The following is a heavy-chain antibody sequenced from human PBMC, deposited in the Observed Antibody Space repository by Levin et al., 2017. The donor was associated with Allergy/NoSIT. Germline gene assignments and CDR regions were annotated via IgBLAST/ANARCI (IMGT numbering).Heavy chain of an antibody. CDR2: ISGSGGST. Sequence: PGGSLRLSCAASGFSFFSYPMTWVRQSPGKGLEWVSVISGSGGSTHYAGSVRGRFTISRDNSDNRLYLQMNRLRAEDTAIYYCARSRYCSGDSARCNWGPYYYYAMDVWGQGTTVTVSS. J-gene: IGHJ6*02. V-gene: IGHV3-23*01. CDR3: ARSRYCSGDSARCNWGPYYYYAMDV. CDR1: GFSFFSYP. D-gene: IGHD2-15*01.